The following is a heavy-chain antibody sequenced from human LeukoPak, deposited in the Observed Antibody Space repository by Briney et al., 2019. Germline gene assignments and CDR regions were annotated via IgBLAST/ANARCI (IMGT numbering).Heavy chain of an antibody. Sequence: GGSLRLSCAASGFTFSDYYMNWIRQAPGKGLEWVSYISSSGSTIYYADSVKGRFTISRDNSKNTLYLQMNSLRAEDTAVYYCAKDGYGSGTMTTDWGQGTLVTVSS. CDR2: ISSSGSTI. CDR3: AKDGYGSGTMTTD. D-gene: IGHD3-10*01. CDR1: GFTFSDYY. J-gene: IGHJ4*02. V-gene: IGHV3-11*04.